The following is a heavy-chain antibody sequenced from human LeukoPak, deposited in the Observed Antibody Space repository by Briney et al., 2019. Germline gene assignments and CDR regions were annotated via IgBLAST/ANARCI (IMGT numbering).Heavy chain of an antibody. J-gene: IGHJ4*02. CDR3: ARDLGIAARPDY. CDR1: GGSFSGYY. Sequence: SETLSLTCAVYGGSFSGYYWSWIRQPPGKGLEWIGEINHSGSTYYNPSLKSRVTISVDTSKNQFSLKLSSVTAADTAVYYCARDLGIAARPDYWGQGTLVTVSS. D-gene: IGHD6-6*01. V-gene: IGHV4-34*01. CDR2: INHSGST.